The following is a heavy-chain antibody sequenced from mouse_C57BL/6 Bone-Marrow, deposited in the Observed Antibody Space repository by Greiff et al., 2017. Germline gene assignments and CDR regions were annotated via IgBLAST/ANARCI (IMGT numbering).Heavy chain of an antibody. D-gene: IGHD2-5*01. J-gene: IGHJ4*01. CDR3: AREGYSNYVDYYAMDY. CDR1: GYTFTDYN. V-gene: IGHV1-18*01. Sequence: EVKLMESGPELVKPGASVKIPCKASGYTFTDYNMDWVKQSHGKSLEWIGDINPNNGGTIYNQKFKGKATLTVDKSSSTAYRELRSLTSEDTAVYYCAREGYSNYVDYYAMDYWGQGTSVTVSS. CDR2: INPNNGGT.